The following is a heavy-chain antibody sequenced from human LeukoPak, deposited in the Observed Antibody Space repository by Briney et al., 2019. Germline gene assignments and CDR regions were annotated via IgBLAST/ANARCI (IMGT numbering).Heavy chain of an antibody. D-gene: IGHD3-22*01. CDR2: INHSGST. V-gene: IGHV4-39*07. CDR3: ASLDYYDSSGYIYFDY. CDR1: GGSISSSSYY. Sequence: PSETLSLTCIVSGGSISSSSYYWGWIRQPPGKGLEWIGEINHSGSTNYNPSLKSRVTISVDTSKNQFSLKLSSVTAADTAVYYCASLDYYDSSGYIYFDYWGQGTLVTVSS. J-gene: IGHJ4*02.